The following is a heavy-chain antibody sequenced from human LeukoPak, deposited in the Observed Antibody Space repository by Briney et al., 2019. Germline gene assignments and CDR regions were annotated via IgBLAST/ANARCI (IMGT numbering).Heavy chain of an antibody. J-gene: IGHJ4*02. CDR3: AREWIAVAGKRTPIKTYYFDY. D-gene: IGHD6-19*01. CDR2: INHSGST. Sequence: SETLSLTCAVYGGSFSGYYWSWLRQPPGKGLEWIGEINHSGSTNYNPSLKSRVTISVDTSKNQFSLKLSSVTAADTAVYYCAREWIAVAGKRTPIKTYYFDYWGQGTLVTVSS. V-gene: IGHV4-34*01. CDR1: GGSFSGYY.